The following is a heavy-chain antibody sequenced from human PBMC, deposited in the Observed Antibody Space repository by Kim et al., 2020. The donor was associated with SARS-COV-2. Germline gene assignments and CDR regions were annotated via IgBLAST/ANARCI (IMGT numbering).Heavy chain of an antibody. Sequence: GGSLRLSCAASGFTFSRYGMHWVRQAPGKGLEWVAVIWYDGSNKYYADSVKGRFTISRDNSKNTLYLQMNSLRAEDTAVYYCAKDRGSICAAAWFHPWGQGTLVTVSS. CDR3: AKDRGSICAAAWFHP. D-gene: IGHD6-13*01. J-gene: IGHJ5*02. CDR1: GFTFSRYG. CDR2: IWYDGSNK. V-gene: IGHV3-33*06.